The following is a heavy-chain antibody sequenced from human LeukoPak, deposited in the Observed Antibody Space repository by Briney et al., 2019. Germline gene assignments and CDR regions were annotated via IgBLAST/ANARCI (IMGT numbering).Heavy chain of an antibody. CDR2: INPSGGST. CDR1: GYTFTSYY. Sequence: GASVKVSCKASGYTFTSYYMHWVRQAPGQGLEWMGIINPSGGSTSYAQKFQGRVTMTRDTSISTAYMELSRLRSDDTAVYFCARVPGYYDILTAYYPGPFDRWGQGTLVTVSS. CDR3: ARVPGYYDILTAYYPGPFDR. V-gene: IGHV1-46*01. J-gene: IGHJ5*02. D-gene: IGHD3-9*01.